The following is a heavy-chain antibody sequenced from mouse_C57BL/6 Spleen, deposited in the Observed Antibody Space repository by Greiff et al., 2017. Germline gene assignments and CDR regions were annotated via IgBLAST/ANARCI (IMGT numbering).Heavy chain of an antibody. CDR1: GYTFTSYW. CDR3: AGSQAWFAY. CDR2: IDPSDSYT. V-gene: IGHV1-50*01. D-gene: IGHD1-1*02. Sequence: VQLQQPGAELVKPGASVKLSCKASGYTFTSYWMQWVKQRPGQGLEWIGEIDPSDSYTNYNQKFKGKATLTVDTSSSTAYMQLSSLTSEDSAVYYCAGSQAWFAYWGQGTLVTVSA. J-gene: IGHJ3*01.